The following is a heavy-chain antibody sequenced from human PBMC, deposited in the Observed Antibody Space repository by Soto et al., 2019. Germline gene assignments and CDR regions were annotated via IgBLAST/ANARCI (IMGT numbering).Heavy chain of an antibody. V-gene: IGHV1-18*01. CDR2: INSYNGDT. CDR1: GYTFMNYG. J-gene: IGHJ5*02. D-gene: IGHD2-15*01. Sequence: QVQLEQSGAEVKRPGASVKVSCKSSGYTFMNYGINWVRQAPGQGLEWMGWINSYNGDTNQAEKYQGRVVMVTDISTSTAYMEIRSLTSDDTAVYYFARGPDPTYSDRWGQGTLVIVSS. CDR3: ARGPDPTYSDR.